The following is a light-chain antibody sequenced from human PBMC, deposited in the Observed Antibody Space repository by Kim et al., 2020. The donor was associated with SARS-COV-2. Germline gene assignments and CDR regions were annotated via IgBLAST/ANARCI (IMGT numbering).Light chain of an antibody. CDR2: GAS. Sequence: SPGEAATLSCRASQTITNRYFAWYQQKPGQAPRLLIYGASSRATGIPDRFSGSGSGTDFTLTISRLEPEDFGVYYCQQYGDSLRTFGQGTKVDIK. J-gene: IGKJ1*01. CDR3: QQYGDSLRT. V-gene: IGKV3-20*01. CDR1: QTITNRY.